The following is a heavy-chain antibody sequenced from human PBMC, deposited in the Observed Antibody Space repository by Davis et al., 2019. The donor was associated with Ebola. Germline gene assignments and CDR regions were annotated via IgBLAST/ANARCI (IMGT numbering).Heavy chain of an antibody. CDR2: ISSSSSYT. J-gene: IGHJ1*01. CDR3: AKWGDFWSGDEYFQH. CDR1: GFTFSDYY. D-gene: IGHD3-3*01. Sequence: GESLKISCAASGFTFSDYYMSWIRQAPGKGLEWVSYISSSSSYTNYADSVKGRFTISRDNAKNSLYLQMNSLRAEDTAVYYCAKWGDFWSGDEYFQHWGQGTLVTVSS. V-gene: IGHV3-11*06.